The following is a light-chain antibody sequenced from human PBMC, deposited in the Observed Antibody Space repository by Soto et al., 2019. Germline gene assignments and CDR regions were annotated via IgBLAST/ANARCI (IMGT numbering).Light chain of an antibody. CDR3: QQRSNWPWT. V-gene: IGKV3-11*01. Sequence: EIVLTQSPATLSLSPGERATLSCRASQSVSSYLAWYQQKPGQAPRLLICDVSKRATGIPARFSGSGSGTDLTLTISSLEPEDFAVYYCQQRSNWPWTFGQGTKVEIK. CDR2: DVS. CDR1: QSVSSY. J-gene: IGKJ1*01.